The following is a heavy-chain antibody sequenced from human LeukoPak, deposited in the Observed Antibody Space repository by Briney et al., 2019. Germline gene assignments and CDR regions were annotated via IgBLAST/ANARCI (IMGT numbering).Heavy chain of an antibody. CDR3: ARSYERHGDDSTLFDY. V-gene: IGHV4-59*01. D-gene: IGHD3-22*01. CDR2: FHNSGTS. CDR1: DDSISDYY. Sequence: SETLSLTCTVSDDSISDYYRGWIRQPPGKGLEWIGYFHNSGTSTYNPSLKSRVTISADTSKNQFSLKLNSLTAADTAVYYCARSYERHGDDSTLFDYWGQGTLVTVSS. J-gene: IGHJ4*02.